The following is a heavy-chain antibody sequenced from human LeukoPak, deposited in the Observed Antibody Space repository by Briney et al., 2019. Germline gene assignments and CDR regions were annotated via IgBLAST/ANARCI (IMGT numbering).Heavy chain of an antibody. CDR2: ISGSGGST. Sequence: GSLRLSCAASGFTFSSYAMSWVRQAPGKGLEWVSAISGSGGSTYYADSVKGRFTISRDNAKNTLYLQMNSLRAEDTAVYYCARVAYDSSGYSGPAGLDAFDIWGQGTMVTVSS. D-gene: IGHD3-22*01. CDR1: GFTFSSYA. CDR3: ARVAYDSSGYSGPAGLDAFDI. J-gene: IGHJ3*02. V-gene: IGHV3-23*01.